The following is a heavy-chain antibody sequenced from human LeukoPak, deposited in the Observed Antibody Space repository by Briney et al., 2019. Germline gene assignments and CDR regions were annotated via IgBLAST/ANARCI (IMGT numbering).Heavy chain of an antibody. V-gene: IGHV3-23*01. J-gene: IGHJ6*02. CDR2: ISGSGGST. Sequence: PGGSLRLSCAASGFTFSSYAMSWVRQAPGKGLEWVSAISGSGGSTYYADSVKGRFTISRDNSKNTLYLQMNSLRAEDTAVYYCAKDREMATTSYYYYGMDVWGQGTTVTVSS. D-gene: IGHD5-24*01. CDR1: GFTFSSYA. CDR3: AKDREMATTSYYYYGMDV.